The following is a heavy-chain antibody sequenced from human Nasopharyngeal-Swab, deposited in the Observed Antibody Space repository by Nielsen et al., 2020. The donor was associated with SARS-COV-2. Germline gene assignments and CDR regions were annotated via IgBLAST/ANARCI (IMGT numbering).Heavy chain of an antibody. J-gene: IGHJ5*02. D-gene: IGHD3-16*01. V-gene: IGHV5-51*01. Sequence: VRQMRGKGLEWMGIIYPGDSDTRYSPSLQGQVTISADKSISTAYLQWSSLKASDTAMYYCARKGFGNDWFDPWGQGALVTVSS. CDR3: ARKGFGNDWFDP. CDR2: IYPGDSDT.